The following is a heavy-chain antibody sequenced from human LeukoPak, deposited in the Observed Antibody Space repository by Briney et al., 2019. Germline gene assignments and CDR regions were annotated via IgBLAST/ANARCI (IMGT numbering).Heavy chain of an antibody. D-gene: IGHD4-17*01. CDR2: ISYIGST. CDR3: ARDLVTVAKGFDI. J-gene: IGHJ3*02. CDR1: ADSFSSHY. V-gene: IGHV4-59*11. Sequence: PSETLSLTCAVSADSFSSHYWTWIRQPPGKGLEWIGYISYIGSTNYNPSLESRVTISIDTSKNQFSLKLSSVTAADPAVYYCARDLVTVAKGFDIWGQGTMVSVSS.